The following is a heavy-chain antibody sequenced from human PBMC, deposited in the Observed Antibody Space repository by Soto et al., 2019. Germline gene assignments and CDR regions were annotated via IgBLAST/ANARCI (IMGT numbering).Heavy chain of an antibody. CDR1: GYRFETYA. J-gene: IGHJ6*02. V-gene: IGHV1-18*01. Sequence: QVQLVQSGGEVKKPGASVKVSCKSSGYRFETYAMNWVRQAPGQGLEWMGWTSSYNTDTFYADKFQDRVSMTTATSTGTAYMELRSLSSDDTAVYYCARGHGVIIGAMDVWGQGTAVTVSS. D-gene: IGHD3-3*01. CDR2: TSSYNTDT. CDR3: ARGHGVIIGAMDV.